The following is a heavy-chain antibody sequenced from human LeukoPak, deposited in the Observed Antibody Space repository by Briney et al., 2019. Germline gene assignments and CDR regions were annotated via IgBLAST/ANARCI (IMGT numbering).Heavy chain of an antibody. D-gene: IGHD6-19*01. Sequence: SETLSLTCAVYGGSLSGYYWSWIRQPPGKGLEWIGEINHSGSTNYNPSLKSRVTISVDTSKNQFSLKLSSVTAADTAVYYCARDRGSGWYEEFDYWGQGTLVTVCS. CDR1: GGSLSGYY. J-gene: IGHJ4*02. V-gene: IGHV4-34*01. CDR2: INHSGST. CDR3: ARDRGSGWYEEFDY.